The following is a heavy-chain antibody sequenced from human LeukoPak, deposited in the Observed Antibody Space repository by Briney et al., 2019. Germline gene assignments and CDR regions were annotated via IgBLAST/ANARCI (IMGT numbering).Heavy chain of an antibody. CDR1: GYSISSGYY. V-gene: IGHV4-38-2*01. CDR2: IYHSGST. Sequence: SETLSLTCAVSGYSISSGYYWDWIRQPPGKGLEWIGSIYHSGSTYYNPSLKSRVTISVDTSKNQFSLKLSSVTAADTAVYYCARTHFWSGYYVDYWGQGTLVTVSS. J-gene: IGHJ4*02. CDR3: ARTHFWSGYYVDY. D-gene: IGHD3-3*02.